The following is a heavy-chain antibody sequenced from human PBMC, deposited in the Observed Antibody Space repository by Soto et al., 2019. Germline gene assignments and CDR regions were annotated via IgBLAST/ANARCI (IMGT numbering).Heavy chain of an antibody. V-gene: IGHV4-31*03. D-gene: IGHD3-22*01. CDR1: GASITNGGYY. J-gene: IGHJ4*02. Sequence: QVQLQESGPGLVKSSQTLSVTCSVSGASITNGGYYWSWIRRHPGKGLEFLGYIYNTGGTTYNPSLRSRITISLDRSENQFSLSLKSVTAADTAIYYCARVNYYASCGYRDGPYYFDYWGQGALVTVSS. CDR2: IYNTGGT. CDR3: ARVNYYASCGYRDGPYYFDY.